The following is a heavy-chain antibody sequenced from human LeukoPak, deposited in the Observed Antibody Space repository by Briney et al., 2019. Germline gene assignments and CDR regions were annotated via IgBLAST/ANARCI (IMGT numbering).Heavy chain of an antibody. J-gene: IGHJ3*02. CDR2: INPNSGGT. CDR3: ARGGWELSRASAFDI. CDR1: GYTFTVYY. Sequence: GASVKVSCKASGYTFTVYYMHWVRQAPGQGLEWMGWINPNSGGTNYAQKFQGRVTMTRDTSISTAYMELSRLRSDNTAVYYCARGGWELSRASAFDIWGQGTMVTVSS. D-gene: IGHD1-26*01. V-gene: IGHV1-2*02.